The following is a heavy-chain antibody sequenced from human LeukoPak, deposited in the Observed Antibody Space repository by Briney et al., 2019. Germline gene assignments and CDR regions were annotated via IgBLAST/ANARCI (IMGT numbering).Heavy chain of an antibody. Sequence: GSXXLSXAASGFTFSNAWMSWVRQAPGKGLEWXGRIKSKTDGGTTDYAAPVKGRFTISRDDSKNTLYLQMNSLKTEDTAVYYCTTASSGSWGDDYWGQGTLVTVSS. V-gene: IGHV3-15*01. CDR1: GFTFSNAW. D-gene: IGHD6-19*01. J-gene: IGHJ4*02. CDR3: TTASSGSWGDDY. CDR2: IKSKTDGGTT.